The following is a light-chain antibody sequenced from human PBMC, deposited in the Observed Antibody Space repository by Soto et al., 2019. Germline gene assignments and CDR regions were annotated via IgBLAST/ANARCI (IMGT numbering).Light chain of an antibody. CDR3: QQYMNYAT. J-gene: IGKJ1*01. V-gene: IGKV1-5*01. CDR2: DAS. Sequence: DIQMTQSPSTLSASVGDRVTFTCRASQSISNWLAWYQQKPGKAPKLLIYDASSLQSEPPSRFSGSGSGTEFPLTISSRQPDDAETYYRQQYMNYATFGQGTKVEIK. CDR1: QSISNW.